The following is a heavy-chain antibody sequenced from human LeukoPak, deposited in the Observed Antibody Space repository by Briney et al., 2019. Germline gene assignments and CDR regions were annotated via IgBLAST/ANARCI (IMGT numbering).Heavy chain of an antibody. Sequence: GRSLRLSCAASGFTFSSYGMHWVRQAPGKGLEWVAVIWYDGSNKYYADSVKGRFTISRDNSKNTLYLQMNSLRAEDTAVYYCARCLTPVVMSSPVSYYYYGMDVWGQGTTVTVSS. CDR3: ARCLTPVVMSSPVSYYYYGMDV. CDR2: IWYDGSNK. V-gene: IGHV3-33*01. J-gene: IGHJ6*02. CDR1: GFTFSSYG. D-gene: IGHD2-21*01.